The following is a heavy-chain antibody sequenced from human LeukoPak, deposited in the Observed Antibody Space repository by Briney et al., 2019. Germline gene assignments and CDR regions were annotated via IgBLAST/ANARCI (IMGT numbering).Heavy chain of an antibody. CDR2: ITPNADRT. V-gene: IGHV3-23*01. D-gene: IGHD3-22*01. Sequence: GGSLRLSCAASGFTFGSYGMSWVRQAPGKGLEWVSFITPNADRTSYADSVEGRFTISRDNPRNTLYMQMHSLRDEDTGVYYCAIMHGYYDGSGYWVQWGQGTLVTVSS. J-gene: IGHJ1*01. CDR3: AIMHGYYDGSGYWVQ. CDR1: GFTFGSYG.